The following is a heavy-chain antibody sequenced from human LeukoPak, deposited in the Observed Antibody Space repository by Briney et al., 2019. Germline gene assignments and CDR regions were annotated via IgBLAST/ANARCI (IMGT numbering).Heavy chain of an antibody. D-gene: IGHD3-16*01. Sequence: GGSLRLSCAASGFTFSNYWMSWVRQAPGKGLEWVANIKQDGSERYYVDSVKGRFTISRDNAKNSLYLEMHSLRAEDTAVYYCAKESEGASPAYWGRGTLVTVSS. J-gene: IGHJ4*02. V-gene: IGHV3-7*03. CDR1: GFTFSNYW. CDR3: AKESEGASPAY. CDR2: IKQDGSER.